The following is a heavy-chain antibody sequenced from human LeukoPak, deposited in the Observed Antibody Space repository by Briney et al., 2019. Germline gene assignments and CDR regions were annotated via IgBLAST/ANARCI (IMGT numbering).Heavy chain of an antibody. CDR1: GFTFSSYS. CDR2: ISSSSTI. D-gene: IGHD4-11*01. CDR3: TRELYGNWFDY. V-gene: IGHV3-48*01. J-gene: IGHJ4*02. Sequence: PGGSLRLSCAASGFTFSSYSMNWVRQAPGKGLEWVSYISSSSTIYYADSVKGRFTISRDNAKNSLYLQMNSLRAEDTAIYYCTRELYGNWFDYWGQGTLVTVSS.